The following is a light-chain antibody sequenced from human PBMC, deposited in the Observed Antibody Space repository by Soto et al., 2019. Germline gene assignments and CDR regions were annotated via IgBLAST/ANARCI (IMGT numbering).Light chain of an antibody. J-gene: IGLJ1*01. CDR1: NSDVGGYNY. Sequence: QSALTQPRSVSASPGQSVTISCTGTNSDVGGYNYVSWYQQYPGKAPKVMIYDVTKRPSGVPDRFSGSKSGNTASLTISGLQTEDEADYFCSSHSSSSAYYVFGTGTKLTVL. V-gene: IGLV2-11*01. CDR2: DVT. CDR3: SSHSSSSAYYV.